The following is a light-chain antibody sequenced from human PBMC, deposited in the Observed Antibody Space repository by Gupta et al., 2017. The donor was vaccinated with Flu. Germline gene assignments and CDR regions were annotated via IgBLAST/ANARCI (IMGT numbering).Light chain of an antibody. CDR3: QQSYSTPT. CDR2: AAS. V-gene: IGKV1-39*01. J-gene: IGKJ4*01. CDR1: QSISSY. Sequence: DMQMTHSPSSLPASVGDRVTITCRASQSISSYLNWYQKKPGKAPKLLIYAASSLQSGVPSRFSGSGSGTDFTLTISSLQPENFATYYCQQSYSTPTFGGGTKVEIK.